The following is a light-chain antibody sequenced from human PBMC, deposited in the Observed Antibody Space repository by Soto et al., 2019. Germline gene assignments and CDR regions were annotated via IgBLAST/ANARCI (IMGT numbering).Light chain of an antibody. Sequence: DIQMTQSPSTLSASVGDRVTITCRASQSISSRLAWYQQKPWKVPKLLIYKASSFESGVPSRFSGSGSGTEFTLTISSLQPDDFAPYYCQQHDSYSWTFGQGTKVEI. V-gene: IGKV1-5*03. CDR2: KAS. CDR3: QQHDSYSWT. J-gene: IGKJ1*01. CDR1: QSISSR.